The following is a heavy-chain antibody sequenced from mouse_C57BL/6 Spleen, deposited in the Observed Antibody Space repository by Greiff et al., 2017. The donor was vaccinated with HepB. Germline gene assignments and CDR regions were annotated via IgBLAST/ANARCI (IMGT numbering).Heavy chain of an antibody. CDR1: GYTFTSYW. V-gene: IGHV1-69*01. D-gene: IGHD2-1*01. J-gene: IGHJ3*01. CDR3: ARGRGNSAWFAD. Sequence: QVQLQQPGAELVMPGASAKLSCKASGYTFTSYWMHWVKQRPGQGLEWIGEIDPSDSYTNYNQKFKGKSTLTVDKSSSTAYMQLSSLTSEDSAVYYCARGRGNSAWFADWGQGTLVTVSA. CDR2: IDPSDSYT.